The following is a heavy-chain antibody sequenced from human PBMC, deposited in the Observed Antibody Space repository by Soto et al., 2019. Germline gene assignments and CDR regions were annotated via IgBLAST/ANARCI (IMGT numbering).Heavy chain of an antibody. V-gene: IGHV3-23*01. CDR3: AKVGIGGLYYDFWSGYFYFDY. Sequence: GGSLRLSCAASGFTFSSYAMSWVRQAPGKGLEWVSAISGSGGSTYYADSVKGRFTISRDNSKNTLYLQMNSLRAEDTAVYYCAKVGIGGLYYDFWSGYFYFDYWGQGTLVTVSS. CDR1: GFTFSSYA. CDR2: ISGSGGST. D-gene: IGHD3-3*01. J-gene: IGHJ4*02.